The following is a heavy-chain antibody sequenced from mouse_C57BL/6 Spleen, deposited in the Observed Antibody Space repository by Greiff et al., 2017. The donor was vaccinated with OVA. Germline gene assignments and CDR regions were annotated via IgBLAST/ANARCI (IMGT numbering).Heavy chain of an antibody. J-gene: IGHJ3*01. CDR2: ISYDGSN. CDR1: GYSITSGYY. CDR3: ARDYYGSSYGWFAY. V-gene: IGHV3-6*01. D-gene: IGHD1-1*01. Sequence: ESGPGLVKPSQSLSLTCSVTGYSITSGYYWNWIRQFPGNKLEWMGYISYDGSNNYNPSLKNRISITRDTSKNQFFLKLNSVTTEDTATYYCARDYYGSSYGWFAYWGQGTLVTVSA.